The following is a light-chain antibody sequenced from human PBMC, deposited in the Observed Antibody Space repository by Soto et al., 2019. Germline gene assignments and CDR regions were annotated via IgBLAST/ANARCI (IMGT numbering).Light chain of an antibody. V-gene: IGLV2-14*01. CDR3: SSYTTSNTRQIV. CDR2: DVS. CDR1: SSDVGGYNY. Sequence: QSVLTQPASVSGSPGQSITISCTGTSSDVGGYNYVSWYQQHPGKAPKFMIYDVSNRPSGVSNRFSGSKSGNTASLTISGLXAEDEADYYCSSYTTSNTRQIVFGTGTKVTVL. J-gene: IGLJ1*01.